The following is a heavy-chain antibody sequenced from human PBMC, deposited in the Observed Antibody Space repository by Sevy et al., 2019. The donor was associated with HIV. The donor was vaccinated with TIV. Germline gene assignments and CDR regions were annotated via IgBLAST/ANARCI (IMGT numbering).Heavy chain of an antibody. CDR3: ARKYDSSGYFDY. J-gene: IGHJ4*02. CDR1: GFTFSNYA. V-gene: IGHV3-23*01. CDR2: ISGSGGSGDKT. Sequence: GGSLRLSCAASGFTFSNYAMNWVRQAPGKGLDWVSGISGSGGSGDKTNYADSGKGLFTISRDDSKNSLYLQLNSLGAEDTALYYCARKYDSSGYFDYWGQGTLVTVSS. D-gene: IGHD3-22*01.